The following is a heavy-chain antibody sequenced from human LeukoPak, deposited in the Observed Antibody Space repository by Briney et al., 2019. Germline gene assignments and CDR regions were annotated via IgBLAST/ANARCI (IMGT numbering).Heavy chain of an antibody. D-gene: IGHD2-2*01. J-gene: IGHJ4*02. V-gene: IGHV3-21*06. CDR1: GFTFSSYA. CDR3: ARDKIDPTPDYFDY. CDR2: ISSSSSYI. Sequence: TGGSLRLSCAASGFTFSSYAMNWVRQDPGKGLEWVSSISSSSSYIYSADSVKGRFTISRDNAKNSLFLQMNSLRAEDTAVYYCARDKIDPTPDYFDYWGQGTLVTVSS.